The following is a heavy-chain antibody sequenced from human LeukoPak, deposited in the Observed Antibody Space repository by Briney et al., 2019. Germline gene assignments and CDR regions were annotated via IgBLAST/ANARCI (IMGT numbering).Heavy chain of an antibody. CDR2: IYYSGST. CDR3: ARRADADWYFDL. V-gene: IGHV4-59*08. J-gene: IGHJ2*01. CDR1: GGSISSYY. Sequence: SETPSLTCTVSGGSISSYYWSWIRQPPGKGLEWIGYIYYSGSTNYNPSLKSRVTISVDTSKNQFSLKLSSVTAADTAVYYCARRADADWYFDLWGRGTLVTVSS.